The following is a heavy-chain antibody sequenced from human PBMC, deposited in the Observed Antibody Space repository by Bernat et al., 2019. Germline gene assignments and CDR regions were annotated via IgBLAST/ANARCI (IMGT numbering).Heavy chain of an antibody. CDR3: AKCRGKGELPPPLDY. CDR1: GFTFSSYG. CDR2: ISYDGSNK. D-gene: IGHD1-26*01. J-gene: IGHJ4*02. V-gene: IGHV3-30*18. Sequence: QVQLVESGGGVVQPGRSLRLSCAASGFTFSSYGMHWVRQAPGKGLEWVAVISYDGSNKYYADSLKGRFTISRDNSKNTLYLQMNDLRAEDPAVYYCAKCRGKGELPPPLDYWGQGTLVTVSS.